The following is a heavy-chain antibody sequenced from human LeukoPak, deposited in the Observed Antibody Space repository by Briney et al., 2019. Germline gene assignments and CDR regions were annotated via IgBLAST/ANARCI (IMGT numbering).Heavy chain of an antibody. V-gene: IGHV1-69*05. Sequence: SVKVSSKASGDTSSTYTITWVPHAPGQGLEWMGEIIPIFGTPNYTQKLQGRDTTTTDKSTSTPYMELSSLKCEDTAIYYCARVDRYYFYLDVWGKGTTVTVSS. J-gene: IGHJ6*03. CDR2: IIPIFGTP. CDR1: GDTSSTYT. CDR3: ARVDRYYFYLDV.